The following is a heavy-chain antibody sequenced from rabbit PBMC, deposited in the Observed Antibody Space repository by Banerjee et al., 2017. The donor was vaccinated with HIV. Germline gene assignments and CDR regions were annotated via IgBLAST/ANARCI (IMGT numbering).Heavy chain of an antibody. CDR1: GFSFSNKYV. V-gene: IGHV1S45*01. Sequence: QEQLEESGGDLVKPEGSLTLTCTASGFSFSNKYVMSWVRQAPGKGLEWIGYIDTVFGSTYYATWVNGRFPISSHNAQNTLYLQLNSLTAADTATYFCARPLATMTMALYLWGQGTLVTVS. CDR2: IDTVFGST. D-gene: IGHD2-1*01. CDR3: ARPLATMTMALYL. J-gene: IGHJ4*01.